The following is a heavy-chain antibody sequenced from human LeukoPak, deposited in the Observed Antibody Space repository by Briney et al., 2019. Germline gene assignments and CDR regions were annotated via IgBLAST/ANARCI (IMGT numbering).Heavy chain of an antibody. CDR3: AREGRYRYGYNEYHLYMDI. J-gene: IGHJ6*03. D-gene: IGHD5-18*01. Sequence: PSETLSLTCAVYGGSFSGYYWSWIRQPPGKGLEWIGEINHSGSTNYNPSLKSRVTISVDTSKNQFSLKLSSVIAAEMAVYYCAREGRYRYGYNEYHLYMDIWGKGTTVTVSS. V-gene: IGHV4-34*01. CDR2: INHSGST. CDR1: GGSFSGYY.